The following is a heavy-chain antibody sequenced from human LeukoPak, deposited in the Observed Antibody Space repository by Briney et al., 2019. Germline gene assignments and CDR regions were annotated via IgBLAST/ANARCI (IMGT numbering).Heavy chain of an antibody. J-gene: IGHJ4*02. D-gene: IGHD2-15*01. CDR3: ARRRAATHYFDY. Sequence: PGGSLRLSCAASGLTFSSYNMNWVRQAPGKGLEWVSSISSSNTYIYYADSVKGRFTISRDNSKNTLYLQMNSLRAEDTAVYYCARRRAATHYFDYWGQGTLVTVSS. CDR1: GLTFSSYN. V-gene: IGHV3-21*01. CDR2: ISSSNTYI.